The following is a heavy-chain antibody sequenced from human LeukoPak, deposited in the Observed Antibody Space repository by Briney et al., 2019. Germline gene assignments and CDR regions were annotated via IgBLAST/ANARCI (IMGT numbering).Heavy chain of an antibody. CDR1: RFTFSSYG. Sequence: GGSLRLSCAASRFTFSSYGMHWVRQAPGKGLEWVAVISFDGSNKHYADSVKGRFTISRDNSKNTLYLQMNSLRPEDTAVYYCAKDCSGGSCYWLFDWGQGTLVTVSS. CDR3: AKDCSGGSCYWLFD. V-gene: IGHV3-30*18. D-gene: IGHD2-15*01. CDR2: ISFDGSNK. J-gene: IGHJ4*02.